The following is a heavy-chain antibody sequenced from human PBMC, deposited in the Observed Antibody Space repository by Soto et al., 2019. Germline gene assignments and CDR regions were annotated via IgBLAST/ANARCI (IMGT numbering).Heavy chain of an antibody. J-gene: IGHJ4*01. D-gene: IGHD3-22*01. CDR2: ISAYNGNT. CDR1: GYTFTSYG. V-gene: IGHV1-18*01. Sequence: GASVKVSCKASGYTFTSYGISWVRQAPGQGHERMGWISAYNGNTNYAQKLQGRVTMTTDTSTSTAYMELRSLRSDDTAVYYCARGYYYDSSGYDRFDYWGQGTLVTVSS. CDR3: ARGYYYDSSGYDRFDY.